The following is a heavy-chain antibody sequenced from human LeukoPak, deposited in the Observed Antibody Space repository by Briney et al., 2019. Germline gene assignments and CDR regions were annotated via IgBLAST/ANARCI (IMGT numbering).Heavy chain of an antibody. CDR2: IYYSGST. Sequence: SETLSLTCTVSGCPISNYYWSWIRQPPGKGLEWIGYIYYSGSTNYNPSLKSRVTISVDTSKNQFSLRLSSVTAADTAVYYCARSPRGGTKTYFDYWGQGTLVTVSP. V-gene: IGHV4-59*01. D-gene: IGHD1-14*01. CDR3: ARSPRGGTKTYFDY. CDR1: GCPISNYY. J-gene: IGHJ4*02.